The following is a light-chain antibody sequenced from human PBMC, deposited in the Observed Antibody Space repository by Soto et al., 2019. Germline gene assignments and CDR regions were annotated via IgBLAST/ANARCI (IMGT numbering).Light chain of an antibody. V-gene: IGKV1-33*01. CDR1: QDITDY. CDR3: QQSEALVLS. CDR2: DAA. J-gene: IGKJ4*01. Sequence: DIQMTQSPSSLSASVGARVTITCQASQDITDYLHWYQQKPGKAPRLLIYDAANLETGVPSRFSGSGSGTDLSFPISSRQHEDIATYYCQQSEALVLSFGGGTKVEIK.